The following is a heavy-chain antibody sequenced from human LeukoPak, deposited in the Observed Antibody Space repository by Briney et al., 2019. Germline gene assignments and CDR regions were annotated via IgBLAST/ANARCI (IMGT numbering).Heavy chain of an antibody. D-gene: IGHD4-17*01. Sequence: KPSETLSLTCTVSSGSISSYYWSWIRQPAGKGLEWIGRIYTSGSTKCNPSLESRVTMSVDTSKNQVSLRLSCVTAADTAVYYCASGHANTAAAFDFWGQGTMVTVSS. V-gene: IGHV4-4*07. J-gene: IGHJ3*01. CDR1: SGSISSYY. CDR3: ASGHANTAAAFDF. CDR2: IYTSGST.